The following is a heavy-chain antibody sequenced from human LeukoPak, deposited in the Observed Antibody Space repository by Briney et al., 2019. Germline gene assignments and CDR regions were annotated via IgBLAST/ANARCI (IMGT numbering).Heavy chain of an antibody. Sequence: SETLSLTCAVYGGSFSGYYWCWIRQPPGKGLEWIGEINHSGSTNYNPSLKSRVTISVDTSKNQFSLKLSSVTAADTAVYYCARGLLGYCSSTSCGGCWFDPWGQGTLVTVSS. CDR3: ARGLLGYCSSTSCGGCWFDP. CDR1: GGSFSGYY. V-gene: IGHV4-34*01. J-gene: IGHJ5*02. D-gene: IGHD2-2*01. CDR2: INHSGST.